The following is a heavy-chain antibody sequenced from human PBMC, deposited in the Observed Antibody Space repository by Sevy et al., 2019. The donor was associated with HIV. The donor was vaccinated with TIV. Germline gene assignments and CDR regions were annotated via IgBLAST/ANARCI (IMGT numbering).Heavy chain of an antibody. V-gene: IGHV1-18*01. CDR2: ISAYNGNT. J-gene: IGHJ4*02. D-gene: IGHD2-15*01. Sequence: ASVKVSCKASGYTFTSYGISWVRQAPGQGLEWMGWISAYNGNTNYAQKLQGRVTMTTDTSTSTAYMELRSLRSDDTAVYYCARDSCSGGSCYQSGVYWGQGTLVTVSS. CDR1: GYTFTSYG. CDR3: ARDSCSGGSCYQSGVY.